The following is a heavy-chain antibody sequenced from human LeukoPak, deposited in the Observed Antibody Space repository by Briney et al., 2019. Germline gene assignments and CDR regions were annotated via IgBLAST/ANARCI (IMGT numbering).Heavy chain of an antibody. V-gene: IGHV3-7*01. CDR2: MNPDGTTV. CDR3: ARDPAFGAIDY. Sequence: QSGGSLRPSCLTSGFTFTTSYMVWVRQAPGKGLEWVAGMNPDGTTVYYVDSVKGRFTVSRDNAKNSLYLQMNNLRVEDTAVYYCARDPAFGAIDYWGQGTLVTV. D-gene: IGHD3-10*01. CDR1: GFTFTTSY. J-gene: IGHJ4*02.